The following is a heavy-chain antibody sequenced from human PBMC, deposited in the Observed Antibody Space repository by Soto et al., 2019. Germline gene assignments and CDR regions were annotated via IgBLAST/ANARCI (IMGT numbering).Heavy chain of an antibody. Sequence: QVQLVQSGAEVKKPGSSVKVSCKASGGTFSSYTMSWVRQAPGQGIEWMGRIIPILGIANYAQKFQGRVTITADKSTSTAYMELSSLRSEDTAVYYCARDHGGGSSGSIDYWGQGTLVTVSS. CDR3: ARDHGGGSSGSIDY. CDR2: IIPILGIA. J-gene: IGHJ4*02. CDR1: GGTFSSYT. V-gene: IGHV1-69*08. D-gene: IGHD6-19*01.